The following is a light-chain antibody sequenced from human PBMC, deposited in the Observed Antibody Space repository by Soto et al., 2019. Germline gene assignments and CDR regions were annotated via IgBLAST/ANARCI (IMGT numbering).Light chain of an antibody. J-gene: IGKJ1*01. CDR1: QTISSW. V-gene: IGKV1-5*03. Sequence: DIPKTQAPLTLSGSVGDRLTITCRASQTISSWFACHQQKPGKATKLLIYKASTLKSGVPSRFSGSGSGTEFTLTISSLQPDYFATYYCQHYNSYSETFGQGTKVDIK. CDR3: QHYNSYSET. CDR2: KAS.